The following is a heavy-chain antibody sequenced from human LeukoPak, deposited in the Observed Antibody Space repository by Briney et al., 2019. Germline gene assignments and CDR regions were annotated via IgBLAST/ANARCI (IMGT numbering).Heavy chain of an antibody. J-gene: IGHJ4*02. CDR2: IYSGGST. V-gene: IGHV3-53*01. D-gene: IGHD3-3*01. CDR3: ARGRTVLRFLEWLSHFDY. Sequence: GGSLRLSCADSGFSFSSYAMTWVRQAPGKGLEWVSVIYSGGSTYYADSVKGRFTISRDNSKNTLYLQMNSLRAEDTAVYYCARGRTVLRFLEWLSHFDYWGQGTLVTVSS. CDR1: GFSFSSYA.